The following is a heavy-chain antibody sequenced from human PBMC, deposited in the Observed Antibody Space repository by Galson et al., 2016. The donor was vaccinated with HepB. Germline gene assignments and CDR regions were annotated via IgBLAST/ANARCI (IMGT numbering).Heavy chain of an antibody. CDR1: GDSISSDY. V-gene: IGHV4-59*01. Sequence: ETLSLTCAVSGDSISSDYWRWIRQPPGKGLEWIGYIYSSGSTNYNPSLKSRVTISVDTSKNQFSLKLNSVTAADTAVYYCARGDYDTRGYTMTFDYWGQGTLVTVFS. CDR3: ARGDYDTRGYTMTFDY. CDR2: IYSSGST. D-gene: IGHD3-22*01. J-gene: IGHJ4*02.